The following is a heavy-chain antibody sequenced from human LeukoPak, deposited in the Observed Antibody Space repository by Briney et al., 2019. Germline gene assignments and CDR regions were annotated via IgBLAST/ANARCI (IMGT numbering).Heavy chain of an antibody. J-gene: IGHJ4*02. V-gene: IGHV3-30*18. CDR2: ISYDGSNK. Sequence: GGSLRLSCAASGFTFSSYGMHWVRQAPGKGLEWVAVISYDGSNKYYADSVKGRFIISRDNSKNTLYLQMNSLRAEDTAVYYCAKDSGRYYDFWSGYYHFDYWGQGTLVTVSS. CDR3: AKDSGRYYDFWSGYYHFDY. D-gene: IGHD3-3*01. CDR1: GFTFSSYG.